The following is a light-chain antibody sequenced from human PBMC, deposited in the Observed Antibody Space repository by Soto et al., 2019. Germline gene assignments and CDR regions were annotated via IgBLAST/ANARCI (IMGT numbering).Light chain of an antibody. CDR2: EVR. CDR1: SSDVGGYKY. Sequence: QSVLTQSASVSGSPGQSITISCTGTSSDVGGYKYVSWYQQHPGKAPKLMIFEVRNRPSGVSNRFSGSKSGNTASLTISGLQAADEADYYCSSYTSSSTLVFGTGTKVTVL. V-gene: IGLV2-14*01. J-gene: IGLJ1*01. CDR3: SSYTSSSTLV.